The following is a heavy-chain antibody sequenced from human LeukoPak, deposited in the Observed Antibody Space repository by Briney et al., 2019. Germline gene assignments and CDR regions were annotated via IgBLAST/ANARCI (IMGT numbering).Heavy chain of an antibody. V-gene: IGHV1-2*02. D-gene: IGHD1-26*01. CDR1: GYTFTGYY. Sequence: ASVKVSCKASGYTFTGYYMHWVRQAPGQGLEWMGWINPNSGGTNYAQKFQGRVTMTRDTSISTAYMELSRLRSDDTAVYYCARVLGLNMYGGSYDYWGQGTLVTVSS. J-gene: IGHJ4*02. CDR2: INPNSGGT. CDR3: ARVLGLNMYGGSYDY.